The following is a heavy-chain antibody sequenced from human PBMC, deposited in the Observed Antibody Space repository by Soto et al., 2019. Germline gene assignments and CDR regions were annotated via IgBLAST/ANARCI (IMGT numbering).Heavy chain of an antibody. CDR2: INPNSGGT. D-gene: IGHD6-13*01. CDR1: GYTFTGYY. V-gene: IGHV1-2*04. Sequence: QGQLVQSGAEVKKPGASVKVSCKASGYTFTGYYMHWVRQAPGQGLEWMGWINPNSGGTNYAQKFQGWVTMTRDTSISTAYLELSRLRSEDTAVYYCARSGIAAAGKDPYGMDVWGQGTTVTVSS. J-gene: IGHJ6*02. CDR3: ARSGIAAAGKDPYGMDV.